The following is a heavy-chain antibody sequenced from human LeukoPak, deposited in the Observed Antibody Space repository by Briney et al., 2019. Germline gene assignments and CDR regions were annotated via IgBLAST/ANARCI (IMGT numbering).Heavy chain of an antibody. Sequence: GGSLRLSCAASGFLFSGHYMNWVRQAPGKGLEWVANIDQHGTEKQYVESVKGRFTISRDSTKNSVYLQMDNLRVEDTAVYYCAKAVVAADSFEYWGQGTQVTVSS. D-gene: IGHD2-15*01. J-gene: IGHJ4*02. CDR1: GFLFSGHY. V-gene: IGHV3-7*01. CDR3: AKAVVAADSFEY. CDR2: IDQHGTEK.